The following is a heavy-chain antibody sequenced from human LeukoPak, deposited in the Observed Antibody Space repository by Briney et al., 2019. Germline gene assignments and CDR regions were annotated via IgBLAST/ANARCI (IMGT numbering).Heavy chain of an antibody. J-gene: IGHJ4*02. Sequence: GASVKVSCKASGGTFISYYVNWVRQAPGQGLEWMGSINPGDSSTTYAQRFQGRVTMTRDTSTSTVYMDLSSLRSEDTAMYYCARGEGNGWYKYWGQGTLVTVSS. CDR2: INPGDSST. D-gene: IGHD6-19*01. CDR1: GGTFISYY. V-gene: IGHV1-46*01. CDR3: ARGEGNGWYKY.